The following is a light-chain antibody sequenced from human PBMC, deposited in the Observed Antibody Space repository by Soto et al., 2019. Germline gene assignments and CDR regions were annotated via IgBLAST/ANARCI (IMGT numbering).Light chain of an antibody. CDR2: KVS. CDR3: MQSTRWLWT. CDR1: QSLVFSDGNIY. J-gene: IGKJ1*01. Sequence: DVVLTQSPLSLSVALGQPASISCRSSQSLVFSDGNIYLNWFHQRPGQSPRRLIYKVSNRDSGVPDRFSGSRSGTDFTLKISRVEAEDVGIYYCMQSTRWLWTFGQGTKVEIK. V-gene: IGKV2-30*01.